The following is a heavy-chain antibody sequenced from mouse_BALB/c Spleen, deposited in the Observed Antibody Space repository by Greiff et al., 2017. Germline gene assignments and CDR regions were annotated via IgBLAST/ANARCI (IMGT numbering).Heavy chain of an antibody. D-gene: IGHD1-1*01. CDR1: GFTFSDFY. V-gene: IGHV7-1*02. CDR3: ARDYYGSSYGWFAY. CDR2: SRNKANDYTT. J-gene: IGHJ3*01. Sequence: EVKLMESGGGLVQPGGSLRLSCATSGFTFSDFYVEWVRQPPGKRLEWIAASRNKANDYTTEYSASVKGRFIVSRDTSQSILYLQMNALRAEDTAIYYCARDYYGSSYGWFAYWGQGTLVTVSA.